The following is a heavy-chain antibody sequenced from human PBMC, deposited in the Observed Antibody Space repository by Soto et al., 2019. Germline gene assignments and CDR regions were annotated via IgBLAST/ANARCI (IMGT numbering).Heavy chain of an antibody. CDR2: IDPSDSYT. Sequence: LGESLKIPWKGFGCSFISYWIIRVRQMPGKGLEWMGRIDPSDSYTNYSPSFQGHVTISADKSISTAYLQWSSLKASDTAMYYCARLQPDGEYYFDYWGQGTLVTVSS. J-gene: IGHJ4*02. D-gene: IGHD3-10*01. CDR3: ARLQPDGEYYFDY. V-gene: IGHV5-10-1*01. CDR1: GCSFISYW.